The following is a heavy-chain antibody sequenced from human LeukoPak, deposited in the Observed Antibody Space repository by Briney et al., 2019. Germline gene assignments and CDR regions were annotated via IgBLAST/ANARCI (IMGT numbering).Heavy chain of an antibody. CDR1: GFTFSSYG. Sequence: GGSLRLSCAASGFTFSSYGMHWVRQAPGKGLEWVAVIWYDGSNKYYADSVKGRFTISRDNSKNTLYLQMNSLRAEDTAVYYCAKLHDSSESDYWGQGTLVTVSS. CDR3: AKLHDSSESDY. V-gene: IGHV3-33*06. D-gene: IGHD3-22*01. J-gene: IGHJ4*02. CDR2: IWYDGSNK.